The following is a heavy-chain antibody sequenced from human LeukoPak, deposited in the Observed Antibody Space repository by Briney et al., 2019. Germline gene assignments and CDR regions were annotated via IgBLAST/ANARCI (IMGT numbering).Heavy chain of an antibody. D-gene: IGHD5-18*01. CDR2: ISYDGSNK. V-gene: IGHV3-30-3*01. CDR1: GFTFSSYA. CDR3: AKSGYSYDWYYFDY. Sequence: PGGSLRLSCAASGFTFSSYAMHWVRQAPGKGLEWVAVISYDGSNKYYADSVKGRFTISRDNSKNTLYLQMNSLRAEDTAVYYCAKSGYSYDWYYFDYWGQGTLATVSS. J-gene: IGHJ4*02.